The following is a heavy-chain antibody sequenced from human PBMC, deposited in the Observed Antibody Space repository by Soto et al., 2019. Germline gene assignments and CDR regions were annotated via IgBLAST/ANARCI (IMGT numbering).Heavy chain of an antibody. CDR2: INAGNCNT. Sequence: QVQLVQSGAELKKPGASVKVSCKASGYTFTSYAMHWVRQAPGQRLEWMGWINAGNCNTKYSQKFQGRVTITRDTSASTAYMELSSLRSEDTAVYYCASGGWPPTHHYAEGTPDEPYDYWGKGTLVTVAS. V-gene: IGHV1-3*01. D-gene: IGHD2-2*01. CDR1: GYTFTSYA. CDR3: ASGGWPPTHHYAEGTPDEPYDY. J-gene: IGHJ4*02.